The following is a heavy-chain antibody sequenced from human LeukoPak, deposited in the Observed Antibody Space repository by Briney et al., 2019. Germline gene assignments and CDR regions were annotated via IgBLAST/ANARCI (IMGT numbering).Heavy chain of an antibody. CDR3: ARHENDYDFWSGYPHMDV. D-gene: IGHD3-3*01. CDR2: IYYSGST. V-gene: IGHV4-59*08. J-gene: IGHJ6*02. Sequence: SETLSLTCTVSGGSISSYCWSWIRQPPGKGLEWIGYIYYSGSTNYNPSLKSRVTISVDTSKNQFSLKLSSVTAADTAVYYCARHENDYDFWSGYPHMDVWGQGTTVTVSS. CDR1: GGSISSYC.